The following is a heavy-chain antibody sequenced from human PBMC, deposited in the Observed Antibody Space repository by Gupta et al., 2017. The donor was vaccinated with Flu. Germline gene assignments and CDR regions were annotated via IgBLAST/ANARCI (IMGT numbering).Heavy chain of an antibody. CDR2: IYYSGST. J-gene: IGHJ4*02. V-gene: IGHV4-39*01. D-gene: IGHD5-18*01. Sequence: QLQLQESGPGLVKPSETLSLTCTVSGGSISSSSYYWGWIRQPPGKGLEWIGSIYYSGSTYYNPSRKSRVTISVDTSKNQFSLKLSSVTAADTAVYYCARHESGVQLWSHFDYGGQGTLATVSS. CDR3: ARHESGVQLWSHFDY. CDR1: GGSISSSSYY.